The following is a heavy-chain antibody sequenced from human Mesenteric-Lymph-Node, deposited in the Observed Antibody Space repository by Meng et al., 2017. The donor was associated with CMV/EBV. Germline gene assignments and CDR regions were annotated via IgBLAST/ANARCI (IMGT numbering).Heavy chain of an antibody. CDR1: GGYY. CDR3: ARDRVGPYDDSGSRVWGCDY. D-gene: IGHD3-22*01. V-gene: IGHV4-30-4*01. CDR2: ICYSGRT. Sequence: GGYYWTCLLQPPGKGLEWIGYICYSGRTCYIPSLKSRVTLSVDTSKTQFSLNLNSVTAADTAVYYCARDRVGPYDDSGSRVWGCDYWGQGTLVTVSS. J-gene: IGHJ4*02.